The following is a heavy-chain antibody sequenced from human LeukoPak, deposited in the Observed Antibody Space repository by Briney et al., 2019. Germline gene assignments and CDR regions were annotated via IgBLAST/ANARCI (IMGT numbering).Heavy chain of an antibody. CDR1: GFTFDDYT. V-gene: IGHV3-43*02. Sequence: AGSLRLSCAASGFTFDDYTMHWVRQAPREGVQWVSLISGDGATTYYAASVKGRFTISVDNAKNSLFLQLNSLTAADTAIYYCARDHTSQDDSDGCFHPWGQGTLVTVSS. CDR3: ARDHTSQDDSDGCFHP. J-gene: IGHJ5*02. CDR2: ISGDGATT. D-gene: IGHD4-17*01.